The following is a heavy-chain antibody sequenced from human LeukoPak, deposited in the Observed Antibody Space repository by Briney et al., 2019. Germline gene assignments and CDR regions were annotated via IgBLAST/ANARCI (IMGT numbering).Heavy chain of an antibody. Sequence: EASVKVSCKASGYTFTSYGISWVRQAPGQGLEWMGWISTDTGNPTYVQGFTGRFVFSLDTSVSTAYLQISTLKAEDTAVYYCARGGGHTAFDYWGQGTLVTVSS. D-gene: IGHD5-12*01. V-gene: IGHV7-4-1*02. CDR2: ISTDTGNP. CDR1: GYTFTSYG. CDR3: ARGGGHTAFDY. J-gene: IGHJ4*02.